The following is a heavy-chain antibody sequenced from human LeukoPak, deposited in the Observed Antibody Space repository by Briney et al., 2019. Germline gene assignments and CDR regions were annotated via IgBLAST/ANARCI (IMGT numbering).Heavy chain of an antibody. CDR1: GFTFSSYA. J-gene: IGHJ4*02. Sequence: GGSLRLSCAASGFTFSSYAMSWVRQAPGKGLEWVGFIRSKAYGGTTEYAASVKGRFTISRDDSKSIAYLQMNSLKTEDTAVYYCTRDPPYYDFWSGYYNYWGQGTLVTVSS. CDR3: TRDPPYYDFWSGYYNY. V-gene: IGHV3-49*04. CDR2: IRSKAYGGTT. D-gene: IGHD3-3*01.